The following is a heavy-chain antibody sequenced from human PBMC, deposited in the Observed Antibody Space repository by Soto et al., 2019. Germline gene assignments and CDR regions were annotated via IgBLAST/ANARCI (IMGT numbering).Heavy chain of an antibody. J-gene: IGHJ6*02. D-gene: IGHD4-4*01. CDR2: ISAYNGNT. CDR3: ARVPTETYYYYYYGMDA. V-gene: IGHV1-18*01. Sequence: ASVKVSCKASGYTFTSYGISWVRQAPGQGLEWMGWISAYNGNTNYAQKLQGRVTMTTDTSTSTAYMELRSLRSDDTAVYYCARVPTETYYYYYYGMDAWGQGTTVTVSS. CDR1: GYTFTSYG.